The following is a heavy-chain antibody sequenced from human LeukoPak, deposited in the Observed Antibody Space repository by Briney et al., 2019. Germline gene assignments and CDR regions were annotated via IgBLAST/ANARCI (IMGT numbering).Heavy chain of an antibody. D-gene: IGHD1-26*01. CDR1: GGSISSYS. CDR2: IYYSGST. Sequence: KPSETLSLTCTASGGSISSYSWSWIRQPPGKGLAWIGYIYYSGSTNYNPSLKSRVTISVDTSKNQFSLKLSSVPAADTAVYYCARGSGGINAFDIWGQGTMVTVSS. J-gene: IGHJ3*02. V-gene: IGHV4-59*01. CDR3: ARGSGGINAFDI.